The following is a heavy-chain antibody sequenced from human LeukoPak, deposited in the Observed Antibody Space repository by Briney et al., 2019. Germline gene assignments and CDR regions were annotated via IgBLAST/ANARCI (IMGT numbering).Heavy chain of an antibody. V-gene: IGHV4-4*07. CDR2: IYTGGST. J-gene: IGHJ5*02. CDR1: GGSISSYY. CDR3: ARPQSGLGWFDP. Sequence: SETLSLTCTVSGGSISSYYWSWIRQPAGKGLEWIGRIYTGGSTNYNPSLKSRVTISVDTSKNQFSLKLSSVTAADTAVYYCARPQSGLGWFDPWGQGTLVTVSS.